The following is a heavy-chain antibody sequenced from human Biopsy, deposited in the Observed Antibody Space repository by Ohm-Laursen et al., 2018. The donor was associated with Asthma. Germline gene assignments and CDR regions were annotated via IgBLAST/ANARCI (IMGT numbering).Heavy chain of an antibody. CDR2: IYYSGST. D-gene: IGHD5-24*01. CDR3: ARVKDGYNFDY. CDR1: GGSISSGGYY. J-gene: IGHJ4*02. V-gene: IGHV4-31*03. Sequence: TLSLTCTVSGGSISSGGYYWSWIRQHPGKGLEWIGYIYYSGSTYYNPSLKSRVTISVGTSKNQFSLKLSSVTAADTAVYYCARVKDGYNFDYWGQGTLVTVSS.